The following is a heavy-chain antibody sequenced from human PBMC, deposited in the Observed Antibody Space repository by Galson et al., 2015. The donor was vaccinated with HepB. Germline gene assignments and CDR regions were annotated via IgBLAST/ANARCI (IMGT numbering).Heavy chain of an antibody. V-gene: IGHV1-8*01. Sequence: SVKVSCKASGYTFTSYDINWVRQATGQGLEWMGWMNPNSGNTGYAQKFQGRVTMTRNTSISTAYMELSSLRSEDTAVYYCARRARHSSSWYGCCDPWGQGTLVTVSS. D-gene: IGHD6-13*01. CDR2: MNPNSGNT. CDR3: ARRARHSSSWYGCCDP. CDR1: GYTFTSYD. J-gene: IGHJ5*02.